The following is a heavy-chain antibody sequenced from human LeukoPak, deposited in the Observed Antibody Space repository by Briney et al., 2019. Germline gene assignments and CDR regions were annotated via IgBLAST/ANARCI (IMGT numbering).Heavy chain of an antibody. J-gene: IGHJ6*04. V-gene: IGHV3-33*01. CDR1: GFTFSSYG. CDR3: ARGTMSVVVAATDYYYGMDV. CDR2: IWYDGSNK. D-gene: IGHD2-15*01. Sequence: PGRSPRLSCAASGFTFSSYGMHWVRQAPGKGLEWVAVIWYDGSNKYYADSVKGRFTISRDNSKNTLYLQMNSLRAEDTAVYYCARGTMSVVVAATDYYYGMDVWGKGTTVTVSS.